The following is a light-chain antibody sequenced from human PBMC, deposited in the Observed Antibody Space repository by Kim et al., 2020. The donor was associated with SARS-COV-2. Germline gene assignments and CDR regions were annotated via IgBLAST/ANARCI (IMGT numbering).Light chain of an antibody. CDR2: DVI. CDR1: SSDVDAYNY. J-gene: IGLJ1*01. V-gene: IGLV2-14*03. Sequence: QSALTQPASVSGSPGQSITISCTGSSSDVDAYNYVSWYQQHPGKAPKLMIFDVINRPSGVSNRFSGSKSGNTASLTISGLRAEDEADYYCSSFTTSSTYVFGTGTKLTVL. CDR3: SSFTTSSTYV.